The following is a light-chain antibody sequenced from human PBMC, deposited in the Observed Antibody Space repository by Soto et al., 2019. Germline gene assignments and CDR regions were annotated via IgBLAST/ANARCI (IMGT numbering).Light chain of an antibody. Sequence: EIVMTQSPATLSVSPGERATLSCRASQSVSSNLAWYQQKPGQAPRLLIYDASTRATGIPARFSGSGSGTEFTLTISSLQFEDFAVYYCQQYNNWPPGTFGQGTKVEIK. CDR3: QQYNNWPPGT. CDR1: QSVSSN. V-gene: IGKV3-15*01. CDR2: DAS. J-gene: IGKJ1*01.